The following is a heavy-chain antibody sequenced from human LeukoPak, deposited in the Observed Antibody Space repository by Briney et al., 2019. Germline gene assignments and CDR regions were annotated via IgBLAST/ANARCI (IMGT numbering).Heavy chain of an antibody. CDR2: IYTSGST. Sequence: SETLSLTCTVSGGSISSGSYYWSWIRQPAGKGLEWIGRIYTSGSTNYNPSLKSRVTISVDTSKNQFSLKLSSVTAADTAVYYCARGYFITMIVRDAFDIWGEGTMVTVSS. J-gene: IGHJ3*02. CDR1: GGSISSGSYY. V-gene: IGHV4-61*02. D-gene: IGHD3-22*01. CDR3: ARGYFITMIVRDAFDI.